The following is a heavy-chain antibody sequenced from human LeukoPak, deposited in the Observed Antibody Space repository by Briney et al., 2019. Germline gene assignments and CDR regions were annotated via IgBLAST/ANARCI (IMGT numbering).Heavy chain of an antibody. CDR1: GGSISSSSYY. CDR2: IYYSGST. J-gene: IGHJ4*02. CDR3: GRVLIYTFDY. Sequence: PSETLSLTCTVSGGSISSSSYYWGWIRQPPGKGLEWIGSIYYSGSTYYNPSLKSRVTISVDTSKNQFSLKLSSVTAADTAVYYCGRVLIYTFDYWGQGTLVTVSS. D-gene: IGHD2-2*02. V-gene: IGHV4-39*01.